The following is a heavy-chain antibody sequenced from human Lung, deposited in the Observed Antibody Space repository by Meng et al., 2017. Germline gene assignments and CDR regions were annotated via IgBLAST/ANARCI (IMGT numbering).Heavy chain of an antibody. V-gene: IGHV1-2*06. Sequence: HVQLVQSGALVKRPGAQVKVCSKASCCTSAGYWCPRARRAPGQGLEWMGRINPKSGAAHYAQRSQGRVTMTGDTSTSTAYTGLSGLRSDDTAMYYCAVDEDISASGKLFGHYWRQGTLVTVSS. J-gene: IGHJ4*01. CDR1: CCTSAGYW. CDR2: INPKSGAA. D-gene: IGHD6-13*01. CDR3: AVDEDISASGKLFGHY.